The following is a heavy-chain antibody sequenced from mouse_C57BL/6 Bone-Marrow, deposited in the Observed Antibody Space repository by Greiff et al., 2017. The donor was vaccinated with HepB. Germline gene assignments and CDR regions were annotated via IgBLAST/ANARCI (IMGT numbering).Heavy chain of an antibody. CDR1: GYTFTSYG. D-gene: IGHD1-1*01. CDR3: ARDPPYYYGSGPFAY. Sequence: QVQLQQSGAELARPGASVKLSCKASGYTFTSYGIRWVKQRTGQGLEWIGEIYPRSGNTYYNEKFKGKATLTADKSSSTAYMALRSLSSEDSAVYFWARDPPYYYGSGPFAYWGQGTLVTVSA. V-gene: IGHV1-81*01. J-gene: IGHJ3*01. CDR2: IYPRSGNT.